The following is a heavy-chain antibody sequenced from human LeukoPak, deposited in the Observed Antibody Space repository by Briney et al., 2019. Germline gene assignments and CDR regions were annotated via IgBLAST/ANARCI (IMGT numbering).Heavy chain of an antibody. D-gene: IGHD6-19*01. CDR1: GFTYGDYA. CDR3: AKDLTQWLAQGYYYYAMDV. CDR2: ISGDGGST. V-gene: IGHV3-43*02. J-gene: IGHJ6*02. Sequence: GGSLRLSCAASGFTYGDYAMHWVRQAPGKGLEWVSLISGDGGSTYYVDSVKGRFTISRDNSKNSLYLQMNSLRTEDTALYYCAKDLTQWLAQGYYYYAMDVWGQGTTVTVSS.